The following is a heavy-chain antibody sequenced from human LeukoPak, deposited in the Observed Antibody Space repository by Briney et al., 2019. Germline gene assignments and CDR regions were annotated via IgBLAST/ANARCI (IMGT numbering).Heavy chain of an antibody. CDR1: GGSISSSSYY. Sequence: SETLSLTCTVSGGSISSSSYYWGWIRQPPGKGLEWIGSIYYSGSTYYNPSLKSRVTISVDTSKNQFSLKLSSVTAADTAVYYCARDHDSNGDRDYWGQGTLVTVSS. CDR2: IYYSGST. D-gene: IGHD3-16*01. J-gene: IGHJ4*02. CDR3: ARDHDSNGDRDY. V-gene: IGHV4-39*07.